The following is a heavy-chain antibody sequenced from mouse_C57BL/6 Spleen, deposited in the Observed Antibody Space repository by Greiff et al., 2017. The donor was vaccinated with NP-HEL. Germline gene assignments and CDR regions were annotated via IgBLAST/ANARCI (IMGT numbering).Heavy chain of an antibody. CDR1: GYSITSGYY. D-gene: IGHD2-1*01. CDR3: AIYGNYGGY. CDR2: ISYDGSN. J-gene: IGHJ2*01. V-gene: IGHV3-6*01. Sequence: DVQLQESGPGLVKPSQSLSLTCSVTGYSITSGYYWNWIRQFPGNKLEWMGYISYDGSNNYNPSLKNRISITRDTSKNQFFLKLNSVTTEDTATYYCAIYGNYGGYWGQGTTLTVSS.